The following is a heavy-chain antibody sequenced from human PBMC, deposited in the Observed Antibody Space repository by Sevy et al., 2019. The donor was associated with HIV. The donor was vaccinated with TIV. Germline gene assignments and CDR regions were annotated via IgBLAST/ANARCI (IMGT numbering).Heavy chain of an antibody. CDR2: ISAYNGNT. V-gene: IGHV1-18*01. CDR3: ARVGVSDYYDSSGYYGYYSHGMDI. J-gene: IGHJ6*01. D-gene: IGHD3-22*01. Sequence: ASVKVSCKASGYTFTSYGISWVRQAPGQGLEWMGWISAYNGNTNYTQKLQGRVTMTTDTSTSTAYMELRSLRSDDTAVYYCARVGVSDYYDSSGYYGYYSHGMDIWGQGTTVTVSS. CDR1: GYTFTSYG.